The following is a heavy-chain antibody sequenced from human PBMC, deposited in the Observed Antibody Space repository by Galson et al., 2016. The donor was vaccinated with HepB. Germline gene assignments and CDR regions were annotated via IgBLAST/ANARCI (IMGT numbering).Heavy chain of an antibody. D-gene: IGHD2-2*01. J-gene: IGHJ4*02. Sequence: SLRLSCAASGFTFTTYAINWFRQTPGKGLEWVSAISTNGDTTLYADSVKGRFSVFRDNSRYAVYLQMNTLRAEDTAVYYCAKADQSSYFDYWGQGTLVTVSS. CDR2: ISTNGDTT. V-gene: IGHV3-23*01. CDR3: AKADQSSYFDY. CDR1: GFTFTTYA.